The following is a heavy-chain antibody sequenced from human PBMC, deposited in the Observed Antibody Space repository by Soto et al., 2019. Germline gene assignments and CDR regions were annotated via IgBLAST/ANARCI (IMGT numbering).Heavy chain of an antibody. Sequence: PGGSLRLSCAASGFTFSSYAMSWVRQAPGKGLEWVSAISGSGGSTYYADSVKGRFTISRDNSKNTLYLQMNSLRAEDTAVYYCAKDQGAYYDSSGPPDYWGQGTLVTVSS. D-gene: IGHD3-22*01. CDR1: GFTFSSYA. V-gene: IGHV3-23*01. CDR2: ISGSGGST. J-gene: IGHJ4*02. CDR3: AKDQGAYYDSSGPPDY.